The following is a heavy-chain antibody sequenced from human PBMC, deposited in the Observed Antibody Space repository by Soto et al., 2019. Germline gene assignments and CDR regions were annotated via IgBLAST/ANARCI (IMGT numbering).Heavy chain of an antibody. D-gene: IGHD5-18*01. CDR1: GFTFSDYY. V-gene: IGHV3-11*01. CDR2: ITSSGSTT. Sequence: GGSLLLSCASSGFTFSDYYMSWIRQAPGKGLELVSSITSSGSTTYYTDSVKGRFTISRDNAKNSLYLQMNSLRAEDTAVYYCARERYSSGTYYFDYWGQGTMVTVSS. J-gene: IGHJ4*02. CDR3: ARERYSSGTYYFDY.